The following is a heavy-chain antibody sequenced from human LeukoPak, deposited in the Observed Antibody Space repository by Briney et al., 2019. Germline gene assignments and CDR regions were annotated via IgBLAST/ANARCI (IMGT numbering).Heavy chain of an antibody. Sequence: SQTLSPTCTVAGPSISRYYWSWIRQPPGNGLGWLGYIYTSVSTNYNPSLKSRVTISVDTSKNQFLLKLSSVTAADTAVYYCARLRSIAVRAFDYWGQGTLVTVSS. J-gene: IGHJ4*02. D-gene: IGHD6-6*01. CDR2: IYTSVST. CDR3: ARLRSIAVRAFDY. V-gene: IGHV4-4*09. CDR1: GPSISRYY.